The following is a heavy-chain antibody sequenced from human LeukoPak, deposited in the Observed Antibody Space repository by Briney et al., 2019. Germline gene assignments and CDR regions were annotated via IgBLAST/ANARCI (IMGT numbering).Heavy chain of an antibody. J-gene: IGHJ4*02. V-gene: IGHV3-23*01. Sequence: GGSLRLSCAASGFTFDDYAMHWVRQAPGKGLEWVSGFRGSGVATFYADSVKGRFTISRDNSKNTLYLQMNSLRAEDTAVYYCAKGGGYSYGIYYFDYWGQGTLVTVSS. D-gene: IGHD5-18*01. CDR2: FRGSGVAT. CDR3: AKGGGYSYGIYYFDY. CDR1: GFTFDDYA.